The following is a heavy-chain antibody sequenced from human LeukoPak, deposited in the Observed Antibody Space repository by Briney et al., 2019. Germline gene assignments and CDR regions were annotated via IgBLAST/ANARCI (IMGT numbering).Heavy chain of an antibody. D-gene: IGHD2-8*02. J-gene: IGHJ3*02. CDR2: IYYSGST. CDR1: GGSISSGGYY. CDR3: ARELLGAFDI. V-gene: IGHV4-31*03. Sequence: SQTLSLTCTVSGGSISSGGYYWSWIRQHPGKGLEWIGYIYYSGSTYYNPSLKSRVTISVDKSKNQFSLKLSSVTAADTAVYYCARELLGAFDIWGQGTMVTVSS.